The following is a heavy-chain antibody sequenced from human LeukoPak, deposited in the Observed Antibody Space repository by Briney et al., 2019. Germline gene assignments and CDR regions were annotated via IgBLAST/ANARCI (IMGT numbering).Heavy chain of an antibody. CDR3: AKGDDILTGYLSYFDY. CDR1: GFTFRTSA. V-gene: IGHV3-23*01. J-gene: IGHJ4*02. D-gene: IGHD3-9*01. Sequence: GGSLRLSCAASGFTFRTSAMNWVRQAPGKGLGWVSVISGSGGSTYYADSVKGRFTISRDNSKNTLYLQMNSLIAEDTAVYYCAKGDDILTGYLSYFDYWGQGTLVTVSS. CDR2: ISGSGGST.